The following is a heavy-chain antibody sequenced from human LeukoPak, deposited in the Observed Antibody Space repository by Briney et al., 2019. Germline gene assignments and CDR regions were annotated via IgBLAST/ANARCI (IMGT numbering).Heavy chain of an antibody. CDR2: IYYSGST. Sequence: SETLSLTCTVSGGSISSSSYYWGWIRQPPGKGLEWIGSIYYSGSTYYNPSLKSRVTISVDTSKNQFSLKLSSVTAADTAVYYCARRHGDYSNNNWFDPWGQGTLVTVSS. J-gene: IGHJ5*02. D-gene: IGHD4-11*01. CDR1: GGSISSSSYY. V-gene: IGHV4-39*01. CDR3: ARRHGDYSNNNWFDP.